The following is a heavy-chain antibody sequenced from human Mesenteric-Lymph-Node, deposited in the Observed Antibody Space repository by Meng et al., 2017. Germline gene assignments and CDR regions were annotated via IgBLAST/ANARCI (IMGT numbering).Heavy chain of an antibody. CDR3: VKSATESDHSFDP. D-gene: IGHD1-14*01. J-gene: IGHJ5*02. CDR1: GFTFASFT. Sequence: GESLKISCVASGFTFASFTMRWVRQAPGKGLEWISAINGYADATAYADSVKGRFTISRDNSENTLFLQMNSLRAEDTAVYYCVKSATESDHSFDPWGQGTLVTVSS. CDR2: INGYADAT. V-gene: IGHV3-23*01.